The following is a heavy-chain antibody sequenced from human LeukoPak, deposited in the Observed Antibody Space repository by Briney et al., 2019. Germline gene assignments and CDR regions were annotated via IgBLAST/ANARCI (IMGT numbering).Heavy chain of an antibody. CDR1: GVSISSSNSY. CDR3: ARQTGSGLYTLP. V-gene: IGHV4-39*01. J-gene: IGHJ4*02. D-gene: IGHD2-8*01. CDR2: IYYTGNT. Sequence: SETLSLTCTVSGVSISSSNSYWGWIRQPPGKGLEWIGSIYYTGNTYYNASLKSRVTISIDTSKNQISLRLTSVTATDTAMYYCARQTGSGLYTLPGGQGTLVTVSS.